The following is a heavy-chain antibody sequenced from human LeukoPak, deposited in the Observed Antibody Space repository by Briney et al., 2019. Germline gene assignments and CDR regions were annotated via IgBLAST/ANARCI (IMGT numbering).Heavy chain of an antibody. Sequence: GASVKVSCKASGYTFTGYYMHWVRQAPGQGLEWMGWINPNSGGTNYAQKFQGRVTMTRDTSISTAYMELSRLRSGDTAVYYCARDPYDSSGYYFDYWGQGTLVTVSS. CDR2: INPNSGGT. CDR3: ARDPYDSSGYYFDY. J-gene: IGHJ4*02. V-gene: IGHV1-2*02. D-gene: IGHD3-22*01. CDR1: GYTFTGYY.